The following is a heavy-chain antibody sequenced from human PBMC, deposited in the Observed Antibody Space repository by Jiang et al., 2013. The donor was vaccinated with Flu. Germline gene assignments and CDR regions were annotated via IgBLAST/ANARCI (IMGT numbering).Heavy chain of an antibody. Sequence: SGAEVKKPGSSVKVSCKASGGTFSSYAISWVRQAPGQGLEWMGGIIPIFGTANYAQKFQGRVTITADKSTSTAYMELSSLRSEDTAVYYCAREQGEYYYDSELHPGGFTDAFDIWGQGTMVTVSS. J-gene: IGHJ3*02. V-gene: IGHV1-69*06. CDR2: IIPIFGTA. CDR1: GGTFSSYA. CDR3: AREQGEYYYDSELHPGGFTDAFDI. D-gene: IGHD3-22*01.